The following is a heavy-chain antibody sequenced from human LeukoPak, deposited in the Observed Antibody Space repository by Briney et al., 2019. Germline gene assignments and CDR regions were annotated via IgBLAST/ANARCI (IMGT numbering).Heavy chain of an antibody. Sequence: GGSLRLSCAASGFTFSSYSMNWVRQAPGKGLEWVSSITSGSTYIHYADSVKGRFTISRDNAKNSLYLQMNSLRAEDTAVYYCARDHATGLYYFDYWGQGTLVTVSS. V-gene: IGHV3-21*01. J-gene: IGHJ4*02. D-gene: IGHD7-27*01. CDR2: ITSGSTYI. CDR1: GFTFSSYS. CDR3: ARDHATGLYYFDY.